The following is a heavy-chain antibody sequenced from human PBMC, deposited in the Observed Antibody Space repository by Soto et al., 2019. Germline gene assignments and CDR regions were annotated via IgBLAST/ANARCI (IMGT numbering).Heavy chain of an antibody. Sequence: SETLSLTCTVSGGSITGGSISSTTYYWGWMRQPPGKGLEWIASFFIGGNTYYNPSLKSRVTTSVDTSKNQFSLKLSSVTAADTAVYYCARTPDIWGQGTMVTVSS. J-gene: IGHJ3*02. V-gene: IGHV4-39*07. CDR3: ARTPDI. CDR1: GGSITGGSISSTTYY. CDR2: FFIGGNT.